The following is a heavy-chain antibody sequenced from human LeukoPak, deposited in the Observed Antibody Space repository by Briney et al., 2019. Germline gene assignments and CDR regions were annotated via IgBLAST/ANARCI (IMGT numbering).Heavy chain of an antibody. CDR2: IYYSGST. J-gene: IGHJ4*02. CDR1: GGSISSYY. V-gene: IGHV4-59*01. Sequence: SETLSLTCSVSGGSISSYYRSWIRQPPGQGLEWIGYIYYSGSTNYNPSLKSRVTISVDTSKNQFPLKLSSVTAADTAVYYCARRRYYYDSSGREFDYWGQGTLVTVSS. D-gene: IGHD3-22*01. CDR3: ARRRYYYDSSGREFDY.